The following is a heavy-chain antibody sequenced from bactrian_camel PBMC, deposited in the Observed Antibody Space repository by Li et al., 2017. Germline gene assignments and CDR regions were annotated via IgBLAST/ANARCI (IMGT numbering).Heavy chain of an antibody. D-gene: IGHD4*01. CDR1: GFTFSDYA. Sequence: VQLVESGGGLVQPGGSLRLSCAASGFTFSDYAMRWVRQAPGKGLEWVSSISAGGGSTFYSDSVEGRFTISHDKSKNTAYLQMNDLKPEDTAMYYCAEAPYRDGFSTKCRGQGTQVTVS. CDR2: ISAGGGST. V-gene: IGHV3S40*01. CDR3: AEAPYRDGFSTKC. J-gene: IGHJ4*01.